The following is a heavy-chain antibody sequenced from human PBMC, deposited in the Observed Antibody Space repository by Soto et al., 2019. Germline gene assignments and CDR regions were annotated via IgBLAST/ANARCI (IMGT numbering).Heavy chain of an antibody. D-gene: IGHD6-6*01. CDR3: AKDREYSIDY. CDR2: ISYDGSNK. CDR1: GFTFSSYG. J-gene: IGHJ4*02. Sequence: QVQLVESGGGVVQPGRSLRLSCAASGFTFSSYGMHWVRQDPGKGLEWVAVISYDGSNKYYADSVKGRFTISRDNSKNTLYLQMNSLRAEDTAVYYCAKDREYSIDYWGQGTLVTVSS. V-gene: IGHV3-30*18.